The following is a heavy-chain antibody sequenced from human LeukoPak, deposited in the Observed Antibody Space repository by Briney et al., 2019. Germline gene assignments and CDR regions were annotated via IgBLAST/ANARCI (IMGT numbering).Heavy chain of an antibody. CDR1: GGSISSYY. D-gene: IGHD2-15*01. J-gene: IGHJ3*02. CDR2: IYYSGST. CDR3: AREPPRWWDAFDI. Sequence: SETLPLTCTVSGGSISSYYWSWIRQPPGKGLEWIGYIYYSGSTNYNPSLKRRVTISLDMTRNQYSLKLTSVTAADTAVYCCAREPPRWWDAFDIWGQGTMVTVSS. V-gene: IGHV4-59*01.